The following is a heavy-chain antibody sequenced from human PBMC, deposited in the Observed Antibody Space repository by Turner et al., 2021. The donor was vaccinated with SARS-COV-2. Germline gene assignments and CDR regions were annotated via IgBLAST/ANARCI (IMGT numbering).Heavy chain of an antibody. D-gene: IGHD6-25*01. CDR2: IYYSGST. CDR3: ARHGPTATTKAFDP. V-gene: IGHV4-39*01. CDR1: GCSLSSSYYY. J-gene: IGHJ5*02. Sequence: QLQLQESGPGLVKPSETLSLSCTVSGCSLSSSYYYWGWIRQPPGKGLEWIGSIYYSGSTYYNPSLKSRVTISVDTSKNQFSLKLNSVTAADTAVYYCARHGPTATTKAFDPWGQGTLVTVSS.